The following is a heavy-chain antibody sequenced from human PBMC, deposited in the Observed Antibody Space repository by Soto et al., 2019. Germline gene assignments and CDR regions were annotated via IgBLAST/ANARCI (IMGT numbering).Heavy chain of an antibody. CDR3: ARPQGSSSRDGCDS. CDR1: GYTFTGYH. D-gene: IGHD3-10*01. CDR2: NNPNSGGT. V-gene: IGHV1-2*02. Sequence: ASVKVSCKASGYTFTGYHLYWVRQAPGQGLEGMGWNNPNSGGTNHAQKLQGRVTMTRDTSINTAHMELNSLRSDDTAVYYGARPQGSSSRDGCDSWGQGTMVTVSS. J-gene: IGHJ3*01.